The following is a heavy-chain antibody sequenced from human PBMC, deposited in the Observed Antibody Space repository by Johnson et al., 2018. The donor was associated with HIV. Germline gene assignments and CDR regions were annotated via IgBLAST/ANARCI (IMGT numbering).Heavy chain of an antibody. Sequence: VQLVESGGGVVQPGGSLRLYCAASGFTFSSYWMHWVRQAPGKGLVWVSRINNDGRSTTYADSVKGRFTISRDNAKNTLYLQMNSLRAEDTAVYYCARERVGDSSSGDAFEIWGQGTMVTVSS. CDR1: GFTFSSYW. J-gene: IGHJ3*02. V-gene: IGHV3-74*01. CDR3: ARERVGDSSSGDAFEI. CDR2: INNDGRST. D-gene: IGHD6-13*01.